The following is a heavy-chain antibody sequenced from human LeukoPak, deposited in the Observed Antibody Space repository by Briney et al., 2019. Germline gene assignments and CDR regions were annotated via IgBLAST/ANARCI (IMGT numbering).Heavy chain of an antibody. CDR3: ARDSASSTSAYFDY. CDR2: IYYSGST. CDR1: GGSISSYY. J-gene: IGHJ4*02. Sequence: SETLSLTCTVSGGSISSYYWSWIRQPPGKGLEWIGYIYYSGSTNYNPSLKSRVTISVDTSKNQFSLKLGSVTAADTAVYYCARDSASSTSAYFDYWGQGTLVTVSS. D-gene: IGHD2-2*01. V-gene: IGHV4-59*01.